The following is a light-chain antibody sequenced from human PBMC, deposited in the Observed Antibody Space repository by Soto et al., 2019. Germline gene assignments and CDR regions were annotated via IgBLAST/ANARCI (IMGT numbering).Light chain of an antibody. V-gene: IGLV2-14*01. CDR2: DVS. J-gene: IGLJ1*01. Sequence: LTQPASVSGSPGQSITISCTGTSSDVGAYNYDSWYQQYPGEAPKVIIYDVSHRPAGVSNRFSGSKSGNTASLTISGLQTQHEADYYCSSYTSATTYVFGTGTKVTVL. CDR1: SSDVGAYNY. CDR3: SSYTSATTYV.